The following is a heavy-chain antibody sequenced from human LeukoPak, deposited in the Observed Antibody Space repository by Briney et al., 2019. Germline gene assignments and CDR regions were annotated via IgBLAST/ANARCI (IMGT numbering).Heavy chain of an antibody. CDR2: ISGSGGST. D-gene: IGHD3-16*02. CDR3: AKVVKLQYNY. V-gene: IGHV3-23*01. CDR1: GFTFSSYA. Sequence: PGGSLRLSCAASGFTFSSYAMSWVRQAPGKGLEWVSAISGSGGSTYYADSVKGRFTISRDNSKNPLYLQMNSLRAEDKAVYYCAKVVKLQYNYWGQGTLVTVSS. J-gene: IGHJ4*02.